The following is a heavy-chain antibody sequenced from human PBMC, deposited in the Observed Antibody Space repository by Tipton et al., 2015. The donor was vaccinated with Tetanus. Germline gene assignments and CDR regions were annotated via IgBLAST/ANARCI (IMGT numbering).Heavy chain of an antibody. V-gene: IGHV4-59*01. Sequence: TLSLTCTVSGGSMRSYYWTWIRQPPGKELEWIGNIYYSGGATYSPSLKSRVSISVDTSKNQFSLKLTSVTAADTAVYYCARIGWPQQNKPAFDIWGQGTVVTVSS. CDR3: ARIGWPQQNKPAFDI. J-gene: IGHJ3*02. CDR2: IYYSGGA. CDR1: GGSMRSYY. D-gene: IGHD5-24*01.